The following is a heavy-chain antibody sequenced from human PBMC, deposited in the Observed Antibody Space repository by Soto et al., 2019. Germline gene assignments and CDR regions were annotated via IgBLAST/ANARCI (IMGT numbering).Heavy chain of an antibody. CDR1: GYTFTDYW. V-gene: IGHV5-51*01. Sequence: PVQALTVSCKASGYTFTDYWVSSVLQRPGKYLKGVAMIYPGDSDTRYSPSVQCPVTITGDMSTRTSYLQRNTLKPSNPAIYYRARHISNLRYNYYAMDVWGQGSTVT. D-gene: IGHD4-4*01. CDR2: IYPGDSDT. J-gene: IGHJ6*02. CDR3: ARHISNLRYNYYAMDV.